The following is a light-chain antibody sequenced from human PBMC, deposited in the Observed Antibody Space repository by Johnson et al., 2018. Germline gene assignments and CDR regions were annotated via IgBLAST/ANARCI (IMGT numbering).Light chain of an antibody. CDR2: ENN. J-gene: IGLJ1*01. V-gene: IGLV1-51*02. CDR1: SSNIGNNY. Sequence: QSVLTQPPSVSAAPGQKVTISCSGSSSNIGNNYVSWYQQLPGTAPKLLIYENNKRPSGIPDRFSGSKSGTSATLGITGLQAGDEADYYFGTWDSSLSAGNFCGTGTKVTVL. CDR3: GTWDSSLSAGNF.